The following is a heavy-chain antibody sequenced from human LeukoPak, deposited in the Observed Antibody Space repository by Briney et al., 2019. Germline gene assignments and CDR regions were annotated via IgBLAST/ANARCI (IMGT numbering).Heavy chain of an antibody. CDR3: ARGLTGGDPV. D-gene: IGHD7-27*01. Sequence: SGGSLRLSCAASGFAFSRYGMHWVRQAPGKGLEWVAVISYDGSNKYYEDSVKGRFTIFRDNSKNTLYLQMNSLRAEDTAVYYCARGLTGGDPVWGQGTLVTVSS. V-gene: IGHV3-30*03. J-gene: IGHJ4*02. CDR1: GFAFSRYG. CDR2: ISYDGSNK.